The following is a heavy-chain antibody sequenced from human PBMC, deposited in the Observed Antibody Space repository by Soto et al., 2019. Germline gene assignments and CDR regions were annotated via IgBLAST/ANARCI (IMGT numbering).Heavy chain of an antibody. D-gene: IGHD3-22*01. J-gene: IGHJ5*02. CDR1: GYTFTSYA. CDR3: ARDRHYYDSSGYYYPNWFDP. CDR2: INAGNGNT. V-gene: IGHV1-3*01. Sequence: ASVNVSCKASGYTFTSYAMHWVRQAPGQRLEWMGWINAGNGNTKYSQKFQGRVTITRDTSASTAYMELSSLRSEDTAVYYCARDRHYYDSSGYYYPNWFDPWGQGTLVTVSS.